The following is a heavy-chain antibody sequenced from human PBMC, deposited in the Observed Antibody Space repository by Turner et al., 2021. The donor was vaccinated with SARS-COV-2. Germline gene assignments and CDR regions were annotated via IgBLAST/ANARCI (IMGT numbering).Heavy chain of an antibody. D-gene: IGHD6-19*01. J-gene: IGHJ3*02. CDR1: GFTVSINY. CDR3: ARGHSSGWHQSGAFDI. Sequence: EVQLVVSGGGLIQPGGSLILSCAVSGFTVSINYMSWFRQVPGKGLEWVSVIYSGVRTYYADSVKGRFTISRDNSKNTLYLQINSLRAEDTAVYYCARGHSSGWHQSGAFDIWGQGTMVTVSS. V-gene: IGHV3-53*01. CDR2: IYSGVRT.